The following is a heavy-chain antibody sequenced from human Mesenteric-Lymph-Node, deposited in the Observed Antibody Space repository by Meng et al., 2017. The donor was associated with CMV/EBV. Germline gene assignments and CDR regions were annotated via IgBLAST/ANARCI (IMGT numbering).Heavy chain of an antibody. CDR1: GGSISSSSW. V-gene: IGHV4-4*02. Sequence: CAVSGGSISSSSWWTWVRQSPGKGLEWIGEIYHSGSTNYNPSLKSRVTISVDKSKNHFSLNLSSVTAADTAVYYCASRNYYASGSPDYWGQGTLVTVSS. CDR2: IYHSGST. J-gene: IGHJ4*02. D-gene: IGHD3-10*01. CDR3: ASRNYYASGSPDY.